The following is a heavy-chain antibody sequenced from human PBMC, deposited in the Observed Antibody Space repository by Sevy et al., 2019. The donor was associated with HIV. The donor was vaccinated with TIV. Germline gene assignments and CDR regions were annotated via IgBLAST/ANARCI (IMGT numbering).Heavy chain of an antibody. CDR3: VRGADYYDSSGANRDY. CDR1: GFTFSKYG. J-gene: IGHJ4*02. Sequence: GGSLRLSCAASGFTFSKYGMHWVRQAPGKGLEWVALIWYDGSNKCYADSVKGRFTIPRDNSKNTLYLHMNSLRAEDTALYYCVRGADYYDSSGANRDYWGQGTLVTVSS. CDR2: IWYDGSNK. D-gene: IGHD3-22*01. V-gene: IGHV3-33*01.